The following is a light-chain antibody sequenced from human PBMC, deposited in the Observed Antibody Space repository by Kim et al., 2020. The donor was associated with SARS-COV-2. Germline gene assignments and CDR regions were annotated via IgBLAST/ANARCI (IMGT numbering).Light chain of an antibody. CDR3: QQYGRSPIT. Sequence: SQGDRATLSCSASQCVTSSPLALYQQQHGQAPRLLIYGASSRAAGIPDRFSGSGSGTDFTLTVSRLEPEDFAVYYCQQYGRSPITFGQATRLEIK. V-gene: IGKV3-20*01. CDR1: QCVTSSP. CDR2: GAS. J-gene: IGKJ5*01.